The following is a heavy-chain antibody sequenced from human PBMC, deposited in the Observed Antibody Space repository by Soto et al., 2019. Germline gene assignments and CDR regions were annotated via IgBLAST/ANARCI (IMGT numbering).Heavy chain of an antibody. J-gene: IGHJ6*02. CDR2: INQSGTT. V-gene: IGHV4-34*01. Sequence: SETLSLTCAVNGGSFRDYYWSWIRQPPGKGLEWIGEINQSGTTHYNPSLRSRVKISIDTTKNQFSLNMTSETAADTAIYYCGTDLFPVIGGNIYYYFGMDVWGQGATVTVSS. D-gene: IGHD3-16*01. CDR3: GTDLFPVIGGNIYYYFGMDV. CDR1: GGSFRDYY.